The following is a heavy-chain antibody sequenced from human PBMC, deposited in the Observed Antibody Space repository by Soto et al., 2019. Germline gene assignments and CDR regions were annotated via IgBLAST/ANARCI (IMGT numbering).Heavy chain of an antibody. CDR2: IYPGDSDT. Sequence: GEPLNLSRTGSGYSFTSYWIGWVRQMPGKGLEWMGIIYPGDSDTRYSPSLQGQVTIAADKSISTAYLQWRSLKASDTSMYYCAVQRYGDYFDYWGQGALVPVSS. CDR1: GYSFTSYW. J-gene: IGHJ4*02. V-gene: IGHV5-51*01. D-gene: IGHD4-17*01. CDR3: AVQRYGDYFDY.